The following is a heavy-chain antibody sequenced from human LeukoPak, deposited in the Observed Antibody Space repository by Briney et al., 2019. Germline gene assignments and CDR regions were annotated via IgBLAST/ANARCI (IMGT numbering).Heavy chain of an antibody. CDR3: ARCHPFGDWFDP. Sequence: ASVKVSCKASGYTFTSYYMHWVRQAPGQGLEWMGIINPSGGSTSYAQKFQGRVTMTRDMSTSTVYMELSSLRSEDTAVYYCARCHPFGDWFDPWGQGTLVTVSS. V-gene: IGHV1-46*03. CDR2: INPSGGST. D-gene: IGHD3-16*01. CDR1: GYTFTSYY. J-gene: IGHJ5*02.